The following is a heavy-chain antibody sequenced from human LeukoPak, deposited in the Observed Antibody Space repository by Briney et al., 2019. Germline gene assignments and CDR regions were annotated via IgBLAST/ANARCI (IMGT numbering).Heavy chain of an antibody. D-gene: IGHD2-2*01. CDR3: ASIENCSSTSCYPTDAFDI. V-gene: IGHV4-30-4*08. J-gene: IGHJ3*02. CDR1: GGPISSGDYY. CDR2: IYYSGST. Sequence: SQTLSLTCTVSGGPISSGDYYWSWIRQPPGKGLEWIGYIYYSGSTYYNPSLKSRVTISVDTSKNQFSLKLSSVTAADTAVYYCASIENCSSTSCYPTDAFDIWGQGTMATVSS.